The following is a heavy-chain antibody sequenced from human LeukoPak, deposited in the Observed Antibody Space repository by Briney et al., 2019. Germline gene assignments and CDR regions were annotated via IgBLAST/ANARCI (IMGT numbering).Heavy chain of an antibody. D-gene: IGHD6-13*01. J-gene: IGHJ6*03. CDR2: INHSGST. Sequence: PSETLSLTCAVYGGSFSGYYWSWIRQPPGKGLEWIGEINHSGSTNYNPSLKSRGTISVDTSKNQFSLKLSSVTAADTAVYYCARGVSSSWYYYYYYMDVWGKGTTVTVSS. V-gene: IGHV4-34*01. CDR1: GGSFSGYY. CDR3: ARGVSSSWYYYYYYMDV.